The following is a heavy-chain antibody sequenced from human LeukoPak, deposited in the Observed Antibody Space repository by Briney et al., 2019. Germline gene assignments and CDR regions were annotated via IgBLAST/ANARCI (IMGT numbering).Heavy chain of an antibody. CDR1: GGSFSGYY. Sequence: SETLSLTCAVYGGSFSGYYWSWIRQPPGKGLEWIGEINHSGSTNYNPSLKSRVTISVDTSKNQFSLKLSSVTAADTAVYYCASGDNYFDYWGQGTLVTVSS. J-gene: IGHJ4*02. CDR3: ASGDNYFDY. V-gene: IGHV4-34*01. CDR2: INHSGST.